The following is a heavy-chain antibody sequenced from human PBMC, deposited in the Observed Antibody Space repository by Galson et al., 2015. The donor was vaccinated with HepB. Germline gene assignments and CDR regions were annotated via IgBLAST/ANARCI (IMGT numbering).Heavy chain of an antibody. Sequence: SVKVSCKASGYTFTNYNINWVRQAPGQGLQWMGWISPYNGDTNYAQKFQGRVTMTTDTSTTTAYMELRNLRSDDTAVYYCARDRLGYYGMDVWGQGTTVTVSS. V-gene: IGHV1-18*01. CDR1: GYTFTNYN. CDR2: ISPYNGDT. D-gene: IGHD7-27*01. CDR3: ARDRLGYYGMDV. J-gene: IGHJ6*02.